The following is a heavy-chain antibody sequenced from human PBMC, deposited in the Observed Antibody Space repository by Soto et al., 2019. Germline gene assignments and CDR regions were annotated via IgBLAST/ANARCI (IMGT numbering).Heavy chain of an antibody. Sequence: ASVKASYKASGYNITSYDINWARQATGKGLEWMGWMNPNSGNTGYAQKFQGRVTITRNTSIITAYRELSSLRSEDTAVYYCARAYGDYESPYYFDYWGQGTLVTVTS. V-gene: IGHV1-8*01. J-gene: IGHJ4*02. CDR2: MNPNSGNT. CDR3: ARAYGDYESPYYFDY. D-gene: IGHD4-17*01. CDR1: GYNITSYD.